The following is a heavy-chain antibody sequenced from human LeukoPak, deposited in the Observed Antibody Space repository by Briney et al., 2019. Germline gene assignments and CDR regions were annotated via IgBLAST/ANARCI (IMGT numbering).Heavy chain of an antibody. CDR1: GGSFSGYY. CDR2: INHSGST. Sequence: SETLSLNCAVYGGSFSGYYWRWIRQPPGKGLEWIGEINHSGSTNYNPSLKSRVTISVDTSKNQFSLKLSSVTAADTAVYYCARRQWLVRSYYYGMDVWGQGTTVTVSS. J-gene: IGHJ6*02. V-gene: IGHV4-34*01. CDR3: ARRQWLVRSYYYGMDV. D-gene: IGHD6-19*01.